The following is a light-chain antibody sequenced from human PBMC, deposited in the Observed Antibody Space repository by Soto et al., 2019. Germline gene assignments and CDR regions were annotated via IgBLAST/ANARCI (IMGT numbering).Light chain of an antibody. CDR2: AAS. V-gene: IGKV1-9*01. Sequence: IQLTQSPSSLSASVGDRVTVTCRASQGISSYLAWYQQQPGKAPKLLIYAASTLQRGVSSRFSGSGSGTDFTLTISSQQPEDFATYYCQQLNSYPPTFGQGTKLEIK. CDR3: QQLNSYPPT. J-gene: IGKJ2*01. CDR1: QGISSY.